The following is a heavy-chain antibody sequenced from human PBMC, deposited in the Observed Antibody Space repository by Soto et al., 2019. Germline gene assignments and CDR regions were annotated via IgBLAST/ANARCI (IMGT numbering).Heavy chain of an antibody. J-gene: IGHJ6*03. CDR2: ISSSSSTI. CDR1: GFTFSSYS. V-gene: IGHV3-48*01. CDR3: ARDEVLGDFQPAYYYYYYMDV. Sequence: GGSLRLSCAASGFTFSSYSMNWVRQAPGKGLEWVSYISSSSSTIYYADSVKGRFTISRDNAKNSLYLQMNSLRAEDTAVYYCARDEVLGDFQPAYYYYYYMDVWGKGTTVTVSS. D-gene: IGHD2-21*02.